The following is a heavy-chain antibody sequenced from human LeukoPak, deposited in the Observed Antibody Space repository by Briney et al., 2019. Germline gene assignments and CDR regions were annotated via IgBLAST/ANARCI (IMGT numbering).Heavy chain of an antibody. CDR2: IYYSGST. CDR1: GGSVSSGGFY. Sequence: SETLSLTCTVSGGSVSSGGFYWTWIRQPPGKGLEWIGYIYYSGSTNYIPSLRSRLTISVDTSKNQFSLKLSSVTAADTAVYYCARTPVAAAGPYYYYYGMDVWGQGTTVTVSS. D-gene: IGHD6-13*01. V-gene: IGHV4-61*08. J-gene: IGHJ6*02. CDR3: ARTPVAAAGPYYYYYGMDV.